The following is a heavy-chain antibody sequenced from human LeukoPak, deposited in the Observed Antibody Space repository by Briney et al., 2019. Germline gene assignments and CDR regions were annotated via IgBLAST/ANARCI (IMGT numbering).Heavy chain of an antibody. D-gene: IGHD3-22*01. CDR1: GGTISSYA. V-gene: IGHV1-69*13. J-gene: IGHJ6*02. CDR3: AKYYYDSSGYSWYYYGMDV. Sequence: SVKVSCKASGGTISSYAISWVRQAPGQGLEWMGGIIPIFGTANYAQKFQGRVTITADESTSAAYMELSSLRSEDTAVYYCAKYYYDSSGYSWYYYGMDVWGQGTTVTVSS. CDR2: IIPIFGTA.